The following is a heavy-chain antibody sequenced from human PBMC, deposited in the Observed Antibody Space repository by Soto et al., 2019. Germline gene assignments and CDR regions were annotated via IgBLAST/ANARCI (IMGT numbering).Heavy chain of an antibody. Sequence: ASETLSLTCTVSGGSISSYYWSWIRQPPGKGLEWIGYIYYSGSTNYNPSLKSRVTISVDTSKNQFSLKLSSVTAADTAVYYCAATGYSSSSGGDYWGQGTLVTVSS. V-gene: IGHV4-59*01. CDR1: GGSISSYY. D-gene: IGHD6-6*01. J-gene: IGHJ4*02. CDR2: IYYSGST. CDR3: AATGYSSSSGGDY.